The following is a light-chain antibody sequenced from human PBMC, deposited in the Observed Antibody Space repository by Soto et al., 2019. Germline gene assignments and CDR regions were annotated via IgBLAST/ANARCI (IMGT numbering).Light chain of an antibody. V-gene: IGKV1-39*01. CDR1: QSITIY. J-gene: IGKJ5*01. CDR3: QQSYATPYT. CDR2: GAS. Sequence: IQMTQSPSSLSASVGDRVTITCRASQSITIYLNWYQQKPGEAPNLLIFGASTLQSGVPSRFSGSGSATDFTLTISSLQPEDFATYFCQQSYATPYTFGQGTRLEIK.